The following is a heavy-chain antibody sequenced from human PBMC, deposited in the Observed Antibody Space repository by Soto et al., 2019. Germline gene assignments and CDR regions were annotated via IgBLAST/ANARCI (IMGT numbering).Heavy chain of an antibody. CDR3: ARGLAARPRDSYYGMDV. CDR2: IIPIFGTA. Sequence: QVQLVQSVAEVKKPGTSVNVCCKASGGTFSSYAISWVRQAPGQGLEWMGGIIPIFGTANYAQKFQGRVTITADKSTSTADMELSSLRSEATAVYSCARGLAARPRDSYYGMDVWGQGTTFTFSS. CDR1: GGTFSSYA. D-gene: IGHD6-6*01. V-gene: IGHV1-69*06. J-gene: IGHJ6*02.